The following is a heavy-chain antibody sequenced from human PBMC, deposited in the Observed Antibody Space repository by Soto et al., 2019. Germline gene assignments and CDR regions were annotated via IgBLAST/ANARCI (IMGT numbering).Heavy chain of an antibody. CDR1: GGSISSSSYY. V-gene: IGHV4-39*01. Sequence: QLQLQESGPGLVKPSETLSLTCTVSGGSISSSSYYWGWIRQPPGKGLEWIGSIYYSGSTYYNPTLKSRVTISEDTSQTQFSLQLSSVTAADTAVYYCARVTYYDFWGYYYMDVWGKGTTVTVSS. CDR2: IYYSGST. CDR3: ARVTYYDFWGYYYMDV. D-gene: IGHD3-3*01. J-gene: IGHJ6*03.